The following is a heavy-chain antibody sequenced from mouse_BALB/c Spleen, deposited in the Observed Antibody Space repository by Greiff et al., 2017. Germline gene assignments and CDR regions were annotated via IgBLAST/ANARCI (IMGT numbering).Heavy chain of an antibody. J-gene: IGHJ4*01. D-gene: IGHD2-10*02. CDR3: ARSGMYGNPDYYAMDY. CDR2: ISTYYGNT. CDR1: GYTFTDYA. Sequence: QVQLKQSGPELVRPGVSVKISCKGSGYTFTDYAMHWVKQSHAKSLEWIGVISTYYGNTNYNQKFKGKATMTVDKSSSTAYMELARLTSEDSAIYYCARSGMYGNPDYYAMDYWGQGTSVTVSS. V-gene: IGHV1-67*01.